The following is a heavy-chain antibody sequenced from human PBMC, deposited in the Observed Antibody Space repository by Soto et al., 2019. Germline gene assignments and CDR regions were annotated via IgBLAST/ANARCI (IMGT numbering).Heavy chain of an antibody. V-gene: IGHV3-23*01. CDR2: ISGSGGST. D-gene: IGHD1-26*01. Sequence: GGSLRLSCAASGFTFSSYAMSWVRQAPGKGLEWVSAISGSGGSTYYADSVKGRFTISRDNSKNTLYLQMNSLRAEDTAVYYCAKDSGSYYYYGMDVWGQGTTVTVSS. J-gene: IGHJ6*02. CDR3: AKDSGSYYYYGMDV. CDR1: GFTFSSYA.